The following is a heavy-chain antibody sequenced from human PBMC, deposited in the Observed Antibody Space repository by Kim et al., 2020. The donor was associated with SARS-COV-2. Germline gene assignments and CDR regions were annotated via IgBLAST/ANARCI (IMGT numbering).Heavy chain of an antibody. Sequence: SETLSLTCTVSGGSISSYYWSWIQQPPGKGLEWIGYIYYSGSTNYNPSLKSRVTISVDTSKNQFSLKLSSVTAADTAVYYCARHYFGVVISYWYFDLWGRGTLVTVSS. CDR2: IYYSGST. CDR3: ARHYFGVVISYWYFDL. V-gene: IGHV4-59*08. J-gene: IGHJ2*01. D-gene: IGHD3-3*01. CDR1: GGSISSYY.